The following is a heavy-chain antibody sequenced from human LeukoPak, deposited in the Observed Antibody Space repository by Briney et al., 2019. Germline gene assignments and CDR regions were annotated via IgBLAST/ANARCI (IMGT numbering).Heavy chain of an antibody. Sequence: GSSVKVSCKASGGTFSSYAISWVRQAPGQGLEWMGRIIPILSIANYAQKFQGRVTITADKSTSTAYMELSSLRSEDTAVYYCARDRGCSSTSCEVYYYYYGMDVWGQGTTVTVSS. CDR1: GGTFSSYA. CDR3: ARDRGCSSTSCEVYYYYYGMDV. CDR2: IIPILSIA. J-gene: IGHJ6*02. V-gene: IGHV1-69*04. D-gene: IGHD2-2*01.